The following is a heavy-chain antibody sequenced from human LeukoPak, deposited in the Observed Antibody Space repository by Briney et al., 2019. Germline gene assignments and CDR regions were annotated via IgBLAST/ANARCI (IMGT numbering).Heavy chain of an antibody. D-gene: IGHD3-22*01. CDR1: GGSISSGSYY. Sequence: SQTLSLTCTVSGGSISSGSYYWSWIRQPAGKGLEWIGRIYTSGSTNYNPSLKSRVTISVDTSKNRFSLKLSSVTAADTAVHYCARVTTGGYYNCWGQGTLVTVSS. CDR3: ARVTTGGYYNC. CDR2: IYTSGST. V-gene: IGHV4-61*02. J-gene: IGHJ4*02.